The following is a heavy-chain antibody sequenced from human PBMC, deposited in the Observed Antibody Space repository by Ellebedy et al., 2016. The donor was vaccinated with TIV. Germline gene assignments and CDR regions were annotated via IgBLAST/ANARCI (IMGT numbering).Heavy chain of an antibody. CDR1: GFTFSTYG. V-gene: IGHV3-66*01. CDR3: ARVSSVAGTGYYYYGMDV. J-gene: IGHJ6*02. CDR2: IYSGGST. Sequence: GGSLRLSCAASGFTFSTYGMHWVRQPPGKGLEWVSVIYSGGSTYYADSVKGRFTISRDNSKNTLYLQMNSLRAEDTAVYYCARVSSVAGTGYYYYGMDVWGQGTTVTVSS. D-gene: IGHD6-19*01.